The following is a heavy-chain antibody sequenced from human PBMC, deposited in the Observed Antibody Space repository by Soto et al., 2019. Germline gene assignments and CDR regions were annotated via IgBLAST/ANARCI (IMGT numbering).Heavy chain of an antibody. D-gene: IGHD3-9*01. V-gene: IGHV1-3*01. CDR2: INAGNGNT. Sequence: ASVKVSCKASGYTFTSYAMHWVRQAPGQRLEWMGWINAGNGNTKYSQKFQGRVTITRDTSASTAYMELSSLRSEDTAVYYCAATLLFRYFGSDYYGMDVWGQGTTVTVSS. CDR3: AATLLFRYFGSDYYGMDV. CDR1: GYTFTSYA. J-gene: IGHJ6*02.